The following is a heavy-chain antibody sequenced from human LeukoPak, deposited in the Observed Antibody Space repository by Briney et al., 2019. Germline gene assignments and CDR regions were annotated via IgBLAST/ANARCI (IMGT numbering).Heavy chain of an antibody. J-gene: IGHJ5*02. CDR3: ARDERAQRGYSCGYSFFLWFDP. V-gene: IGHV1-2*06. Sequence: ASVKVSCKASGYTFTGYYMHWVRQAPGQGLEWMGRINPNSGGTNYAQKFQGRVTMTRDTSISTAYMELSRLRSDDTAVYYCARDERAQRGYSCGYSFFLWFDPWGQGTLVTVSS. CDR2: INPNSGGT. CDR1: GYTFTGYY. D-gene: IGHD5-18*01.